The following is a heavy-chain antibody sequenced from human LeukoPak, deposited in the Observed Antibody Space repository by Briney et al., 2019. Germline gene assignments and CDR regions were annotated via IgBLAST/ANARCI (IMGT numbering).Heavy chain of an antibody. J-gene: IGHJ4*02. Sequence: SETLSLTCTVSGVSISSYYWSWIRQPPGKGLEWIGYIYYSGSTNYNPSLKSRVTISVDTSKNQFSLKLSSVTAADTAVYYCARDVAIGYCSSTSCPSAFDYWGQGTLVTVSS. CDR1: GVSISSYY. CDR2: IYYSGST. D-gene: IGHD2-2*01. V-gene: IGHV4-59*12. CDR3: ARDVAIGYCSSTSCPSAFDY.